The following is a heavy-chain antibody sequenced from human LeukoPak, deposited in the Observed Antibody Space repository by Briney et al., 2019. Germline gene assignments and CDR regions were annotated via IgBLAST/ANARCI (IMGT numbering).Heavy chain of an antibody. V-gene: IGHV3-53*01. CDR1: GFTVSSNY. CDR3: ARDPRACSGGSCYPAGYDY. CDR2: IYSGGST. Sequence: GGSLRLSCAASGFTVSSNYMSWVRQASGKGLEWVSVIYSGGSTYYADSVKGRFTISRDNSKNTLYLQMNSLRAEDTAVYYCARDPRACSGGSCYPAGYDYWGQGTLVTVSS. J-gene: IGHJ4*02. D-gene: IGHD2-15*01.